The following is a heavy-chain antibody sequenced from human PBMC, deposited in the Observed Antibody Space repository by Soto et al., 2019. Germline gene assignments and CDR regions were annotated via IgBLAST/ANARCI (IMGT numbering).Heavy chain of an antibody. J-gene: IGHJ4*02. CDR3: ARGGFSYGDGIDY. CDR2: IYYIGRT. D-gene: IGHD5-18*01. V-gene: IGHV4-39*01. Sequence: XETLSLTCSVAGYSIGSSSYYWGWIRQPPGKGLEWVGSIYYIGRTYYNPSLKSRVTISVDTPKRRFSLKLSSVTAADTAVYYCARGGFSYGDGIDYSGQGTLVTVSS. CDR1: GYSIGSSSYY.